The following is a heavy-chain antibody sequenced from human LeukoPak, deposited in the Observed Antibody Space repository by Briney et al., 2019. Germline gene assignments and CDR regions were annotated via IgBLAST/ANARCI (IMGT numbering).Heavy chain of an antibody. V-gene: IGHV3-73*01. CDR2: IRSKANSYAT. D-gene: IGHD2-2*01. Sequence: PGGSLRLSCAASGFTFSGSAMHWVRQASGKGLEWVGRIRSKANSYATAYAASVKGRFTISRDDSKNTAYLQMNSLKTEDTAVYYCTRQADLISYCSSTSCYGEREYYFDYWGQGTLVTVSS. CDR3: TRQADLISYCSSTSCYGEREYYFDY. J-gene: IGHJ4*02. CDR1: GFTFSGSA.